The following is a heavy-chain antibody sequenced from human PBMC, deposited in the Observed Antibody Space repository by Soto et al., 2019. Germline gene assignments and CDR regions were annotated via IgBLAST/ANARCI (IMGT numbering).Heavy chain of an antibody. Sequence: VQLVQSGAEVKKPGSSVKVSCKASGGTFSNYPFIWVRQAPGPGLDWMGGIIPIFGTTDYGQRFQGRVTITADGSSNTAYMELSSLRSDDTALYYCARGLYCGGGCYSHFDYWGQGTLVTVSS. CDR3: ARGLYCGGGCYSHFDY. CDR1: GGTFSNYP. J-gene: IGHJ4*02. CDR2: IIPIFGTT. D-gene: IGHD2-21*02. V-gene: IGHV1-69*01.